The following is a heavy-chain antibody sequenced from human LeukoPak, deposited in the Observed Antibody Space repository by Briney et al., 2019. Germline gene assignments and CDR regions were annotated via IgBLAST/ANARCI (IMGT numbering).Heavy chain of an antibody. D-gene: IGHD3-22*01. CDR3: ARIEGYYYDSSGLFHYFDY. CDR2: INNDGSST. Sequence: SGGSLRLSCAASGFTFSSYWMHWVRQAPGKGLVWVSRINNDGSSTSYADSVKGRFTISRDNAKNSLYLQMNSLRAEDTAVYYCARIEGYYYDSSGLFHYFDYWGQGTLVTVSS. V-gene: IGHV3-74*01. CDR1: GFTFSSYW. J-gene: IGHJ4*02.